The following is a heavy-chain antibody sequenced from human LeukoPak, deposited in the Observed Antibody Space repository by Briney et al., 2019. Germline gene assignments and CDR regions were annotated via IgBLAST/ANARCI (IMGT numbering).Heavy chain of an antibody. J-gene: IGHJ4*02. CDR1: GGTFSSYA. V-gene: IGHV1-69*05. D-gene: IGHD3-10*01. CDR2: IIPIFGTA. CDR3: ARDVLLWFGDHGHYFDY. Sequence: ASVKVSCKASGGTFSSYAISWVRQAPGQGLEWMGGIIPIFGTANYAQKLQGRVTMTTDTSTSTAYMELRSLRSDDTAVYYCARDVLLWFGDHGHYFDYWGQGTLVTVSS.